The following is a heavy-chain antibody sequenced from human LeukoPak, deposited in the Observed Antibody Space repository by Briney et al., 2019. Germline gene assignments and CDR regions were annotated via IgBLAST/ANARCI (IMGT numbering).Heavy chain of an antibody. CDR2: IYSSGST. J-gene: IGHJ4*02. D-gene: IGHD3-3*01. CDR3: ARGPSYYDFWQEFDY. V-gene: IGHV4-59*01. CDR1: GASISSYY. Sequence: SETLSLTCAVSGASISSYYWSWIRQPPGKGLEWIGYIYSSGSTNYNPSLKSRVTISVDTSKNQFSLKLSSVTAADTAVYYCARGPSYYDFWQEFDYWGQGTPVTVSS.